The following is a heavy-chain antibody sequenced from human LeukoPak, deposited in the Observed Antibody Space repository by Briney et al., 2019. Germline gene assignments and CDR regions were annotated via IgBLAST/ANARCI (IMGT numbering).Heavy chain of an antibody. CDR2: IRADGSGK. CDR1: GFTFSSYY. D-gene: IGHD1-26*01. CDR3: ARDKVTEWELLYFDY. Sequence: PGGSLRLSCAASGFTFSSYYMNWVRQAPGKGLEWVANIRADGSGKWYVDSVKGRFTISRDNSKNTLYLQMNSLRAEDTAVYYCARDKVTEWELLYFDYWGQGTLVTVSS. J-gene: IGHJ4*02. V-gene: IGHV3-7*01.